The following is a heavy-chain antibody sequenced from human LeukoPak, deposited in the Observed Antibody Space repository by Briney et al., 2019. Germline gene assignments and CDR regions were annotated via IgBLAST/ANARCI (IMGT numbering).Heavy chain of an antibody. CDR2: VRYDGSNK. J-gene: IGHJ4*02. CDR1: GFTFSSYG. D-gene: IGHD3-9*01. V-gene: IGHV3-30*02. CDR3: ARGPDYDILADYFDY. Sequence: GGSLRLSCAASGFTFSSYGMHWVRQAPGKGLEWVAFVRYDGSNKFYADSVRGRFTISRDNSKNTLFLQMNSLRPEDTAVYYCARGPDYDILADYFDYWGQGTLVTVSS.